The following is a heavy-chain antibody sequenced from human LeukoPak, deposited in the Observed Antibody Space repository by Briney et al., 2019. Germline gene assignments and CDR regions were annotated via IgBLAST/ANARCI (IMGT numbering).Heavy chain of an antibody. V-gene: IGHV3-23*01. CDR1: GFTFSSYA. CDR2: IGGTGDNT. J-gene: IGHJ1*01. D-gene: IGHD3-22*01. CDR3: AKGPMISQFFQS. Sequence: GGSLRLSCAASGFTFSSYAMNWVRQAPGKGLQWVSTIGGTGDNTNYAASVKGQFTISRDNSKNTLYLQMHSLRVEDTAVYYCAKGPMISQFFQSWGQGTLVTVSS.